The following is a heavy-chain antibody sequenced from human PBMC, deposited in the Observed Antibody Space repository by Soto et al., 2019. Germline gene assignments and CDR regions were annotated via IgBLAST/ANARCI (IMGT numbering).Heavy chain of an antibody. V-gene: IGHV4-31*03. CDR2: IYYSGST. Sequence: SETLSLTCTVSGGSISSGGYYWSWIRQHPGKGLEWIGYIYYSGSTYYNPSLKSRVTISVDTSKNQFSLKLSSVTAADTAVYYCARVARSCSGYEFCRLVRVLGGHASYYFDYWGQGTLVTVSS. J-gene: IGHJ4*02. CDR1: GGSISSGGYY. D-gene: IGHD5-12*01. CDR3: ARVARSCSGYEFCRLVRVLGGHASYYFDY.